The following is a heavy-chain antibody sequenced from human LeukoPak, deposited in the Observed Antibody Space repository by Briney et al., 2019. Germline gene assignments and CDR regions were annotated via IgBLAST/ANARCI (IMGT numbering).Heavy chain of an antibody. Sequence: GGSLRLSCAASGFTFSSYWMTWVRQAPGKGLEWVGNIKQDGSERYYVDSVKGRFTISRDNSKNTLYLQMNSLRAEDTAVYYCAKERTTVTTHFDYWGQGTLVTVSS. CDR2: IKQDGSER. CDR1: GFTFSSYW. CDR3: AKERTTVTTHFDY. V-gene: IGHV3-7*05. D-gene: IGHD4-17*01. J-gene: IGHJ4*02.